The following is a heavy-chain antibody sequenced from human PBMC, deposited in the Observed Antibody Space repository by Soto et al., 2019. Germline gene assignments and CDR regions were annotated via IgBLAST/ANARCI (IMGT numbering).Heavy chain of an antibody. CDR3: ARGGGSSFFDY. J-gene: IGHJ4*02. V-gene: IGHV1-2*06. CDR1: GDTFTRYY. D-gene: IGHD2-2*01. Sequence: ASVKVSCKLSGDTFTRYYIHWVRQAPGQGLEWMGRINCNSGDTKYAQSFRGRVTMTRDTSINTAYMDLSRLISDDTAVYYCARGGGSSFFDYWGQGILVTVSS. CDR2: INCNSGDT.